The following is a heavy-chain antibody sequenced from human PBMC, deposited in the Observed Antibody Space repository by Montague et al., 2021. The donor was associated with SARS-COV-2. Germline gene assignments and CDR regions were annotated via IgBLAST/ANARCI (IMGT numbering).Heavy chain of an antibody. CDR1: GGSISSSSSY. CDR3: AREAQLGYSYGTGYYYGMDV. V-gene: IGHV4-39*02. Sequence: SETLSLTRTLSGGSISSSSSYWGWIRQPPGKGPEWIGSIYYSGTTFYXPSLRSRVTMSVDTSKNQFSLRLSSVTAADTAVYYCAREAQLGYSYGTGYYYGMDVWGLGTTVTVSS. J-gene: IGHJ6*02. CDR2: IYYSGTT. D-gene: IGHD5-18*01.